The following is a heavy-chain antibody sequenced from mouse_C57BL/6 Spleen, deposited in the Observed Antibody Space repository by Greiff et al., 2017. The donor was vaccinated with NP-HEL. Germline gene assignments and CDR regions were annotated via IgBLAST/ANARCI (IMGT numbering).Heavy chain of an antibody. CDR3: AREEGIYYGNRGYFDV. J-gene: IGHJ1*03. D-gene: IGHD2-1*01. Sequence: VQLQQSGAELVKPGASVKISCKASGYAFSSYWMNWVKQRPGKGLEWIGQIYPGDGDTNYNGKFKGKATLTADKSSSPAYMKLSSLPSEDSAVYVCAREEGIYYGNRGYFDVWGTGTTVTVSS. CDR2: IYPGDGDT. CDR1: GYAFSSYW. V-gene: IGHV1-80*01.